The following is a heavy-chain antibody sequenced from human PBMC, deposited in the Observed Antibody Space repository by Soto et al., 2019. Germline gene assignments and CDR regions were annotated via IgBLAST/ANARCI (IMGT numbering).Heavy chain of an antibody. J-gene: IGHJ4*02. CDR3: AKDRCAPSTCFFDY. CDR1: GFTLSSYA. Sequence: EVQLLESGGGLVQPGGSLRPSCAASGFTLSSYAMGWVRQAPGKGLEWVSAISANGAGTYYADSVKGRFTISRDNSKNTLYLQMRALGAEDTAVYFCAKDRCAPSTCFFDYWGQGTLVTVSS. D-gene: IGHD2-21*01. CDR2: ISANGAGT. V-gene: IGHV3-23*01.